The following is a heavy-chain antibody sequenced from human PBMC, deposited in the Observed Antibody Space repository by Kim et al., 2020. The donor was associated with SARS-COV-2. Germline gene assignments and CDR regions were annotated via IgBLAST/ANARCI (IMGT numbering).Heavy chain of an antibody. J-gene: IGHJ6*02. CDR3: ARTLYGSGSYYRGSYYYYGMDV. D-gene: IGHD3-10*01. CDR1: GGSFSGYY. V-gene: IGHV4-34*01. Sequence: SETLSLTCAVYGGSFSGYYWSWIRQPPGKGLEWIGEINHSGSTNYNPSLKSRVTISVDTSKNQFSLKLSSVTAADTAVYYCARTLYGSGSYYRGSYYYYGMDVWGQGTTVTVSS. CDR2: INHSGST.